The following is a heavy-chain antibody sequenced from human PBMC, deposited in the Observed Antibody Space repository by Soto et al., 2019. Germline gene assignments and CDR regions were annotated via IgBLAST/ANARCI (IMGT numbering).Heavy chain of an antibody. V-gene: IGHV4-31*03. D-gene: IGHD1-7*01. Sequence: TSETLSLTCTVSGGSISSGGYYWSWIRQHPGKGLEWIGYIYYSGSTYYNPSLRSRVTISVDTSKNQFSLKLSSVTAADTAVYYCARRTTAYYYYGMDVWGQGTTVTVS. CDR3: ARRTTAYYYYGMDV. J-gene: IGHJ6*02. CDR2: IYYSGST. CDR1: GGSISSGGYY.